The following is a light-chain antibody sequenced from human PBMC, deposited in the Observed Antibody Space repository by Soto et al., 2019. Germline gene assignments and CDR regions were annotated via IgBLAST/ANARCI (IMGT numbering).Light chain of an antibody. CDR2: EVS. CDR3: SSYTSIITLYV. J-gene: IGLJ1*01. Sequence: QSVLTQPASVSGSPGQSITISCTGTSSDVGGYNYVSWYQQHPGKAPKLMIYEVSNRPSGVSNRFSGSKSGNTASLTISGLHAEDEADYYCSSYTSIITLYVFGSGTKATVL. V-gene: IGLV2-14*01. CDR1: SSDVGGYNY.